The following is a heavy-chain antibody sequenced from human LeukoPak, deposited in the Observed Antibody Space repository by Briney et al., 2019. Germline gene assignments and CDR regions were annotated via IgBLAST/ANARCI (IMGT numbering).Heavy chain of an antibody. CDR2: IYYSGST. CDR3: ARTGGYVVGSFDY. J-gene: IGHJ4*02. Sequence: PSETLSLTCTVSGGSISSYYWSWIRQPPGKGLEWIGYIYYSGSTNYNPSLKSRVTISVDTSKNQFSLKLSSVTAADTAVYYCARTGGYVVGSFDYWGQGTLVTVSS. CDR1: GGSISSYY. V-gene: IGHV4-59*01. D-gene: IGHD5-12*01.